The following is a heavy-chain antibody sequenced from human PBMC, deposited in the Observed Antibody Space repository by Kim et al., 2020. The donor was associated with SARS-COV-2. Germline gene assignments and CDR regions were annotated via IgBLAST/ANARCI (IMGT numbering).Heavy chain of an antibody. CDR2: ISWNSGSI. CDR3: AKDIGYCSGGSCHGYYYYMDV. V-gene: IGHV3-9*01. CDR1: GFTFGDYA. Sequence: GGSLRLSCAASGFTFGDYAMHWARQAPGKGLEWVSGISWNSGSIGYADSVKGRFTISRDNAKNSLYLQMNSLRAEDTALYYCAKDIGYCSGGSCHGYYYYMDVWGKGTTVTVSS. D-gene: IGHD2-15*01. J-gene: IGHJ6*03.